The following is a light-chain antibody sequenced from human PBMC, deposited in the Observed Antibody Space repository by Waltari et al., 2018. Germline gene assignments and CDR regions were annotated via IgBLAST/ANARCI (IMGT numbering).Light chain of an antibody. CDR2: DAS. CDR1: QRIKNN. CDR3: QQYDNWPLT. J-gene: IGKJ5*01. V-gene: IGKV3-15*01. Sequence: ETVMTQSPAPLSVSPGESATLSCRASQRIKNNLAWYQQKGGQAPRLLLFDASTRATGISARFSGSGYGTEFTLTISSLQSEDFAVYYCQQYDNWPLTFGQGTRLDIK.